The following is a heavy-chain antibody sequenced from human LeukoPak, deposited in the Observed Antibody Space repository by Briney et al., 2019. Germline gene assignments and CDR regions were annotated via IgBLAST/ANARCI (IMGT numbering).Heavy chain of an antibody. CDR1: GFSLSGYW. V-gene: IGHV3-74*01. CDR3: TRVQAGRSGHMDV. J-gene: IGHJ6*02. Sequence: GGSLRLSCAASGFSLSGYWMHWVRRAPGKGLVWVSRISPDGSDTTYADSVKGRFTISRDNSKNTLYLQMNSLRDEDAAVYQCTRVQAGRSGHMDVWGRGTTVTVSS. CDR2: ISPDGSDT. D-gene: IGHD2-8*02.